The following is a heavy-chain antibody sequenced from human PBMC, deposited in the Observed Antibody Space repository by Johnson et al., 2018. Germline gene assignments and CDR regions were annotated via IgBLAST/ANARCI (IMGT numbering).Heavy chain of an antibody. D-gene: IGHD2-21*02. J-gene: IGHJ1*01. CDR2: ISGSGGTS. V-gene: IGHV3-23*01. CDR1: GFTFSHYA. CDR3: AKYDHAVVTFAEYFQH. Sequence: VQLQESGGGLVQPGGSLRLSCAASGFTFSHYAMSCVRQAPGKGLEWVAGISGSGGTSFYADSLRGRVTVSRDKSKNTLFLHVNSRRAEDTALYYCAKYDHAVVTFAEYFQHWGQGTLLTVSS.